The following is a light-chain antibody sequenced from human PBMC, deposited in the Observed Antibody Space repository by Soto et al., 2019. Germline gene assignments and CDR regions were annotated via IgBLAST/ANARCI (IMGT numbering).Light chain of an antibody. J-gene: IGLJ1*01. CDR2: EVS. V-gene: IGLV2-14*01. CDR1: SRDVGGYNY. CDR3: SSYTSSSTL. Sequence: QSALTQPASVSGSPGQSITISCTGTSRDVGGYNYVSWYQPHPGKAPKLLIYEVSNRPSGVSHRFPGSKSGNTASLTISGLQTEDEADYYCSSYTSSSTLFGTGTKVTVL.